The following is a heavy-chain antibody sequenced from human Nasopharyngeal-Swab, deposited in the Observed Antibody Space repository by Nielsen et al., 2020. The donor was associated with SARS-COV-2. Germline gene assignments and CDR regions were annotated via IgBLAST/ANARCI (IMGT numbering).Heavy chain of an antibody. CDR3: ARDLDSSGHCSAGGEL. CDR1: GFTFRNYA. D-gene: IGHD3-22*01. Sequence: GGSLRLSCTASGFTFRNYAMNWVRQSPGKGLEWVALIATDLNGNNEHYADSVKGRFTISRDDSKSTLYLQMNSLRAEDTALFYCARDLDSSGHCSAGGELWGQGTLVTVSS. V-gene: IGHV3-30*04. CDR2: IATDLNGNNE. J-gene: IGHJ4*02.